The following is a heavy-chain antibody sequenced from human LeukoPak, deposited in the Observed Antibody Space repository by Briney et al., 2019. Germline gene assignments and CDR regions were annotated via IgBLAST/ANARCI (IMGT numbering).Heavy chain of an antibody. V-gene: IGHV3-7*01. D-gene: IGHD6-19*01. J-gene: IGHJ4*02. CDR2: IKQDGSEK. Sequence: PGGSLRLSCAASGFTFSYYWVSWVRQAPGEGLEWVANIKQDGSEKYYVDSVKGRFTISRDNAKNSLYLQMNSLRAEDTAVYYCARDLSGWYGRYYFDYWGQGTLVTVSS. CDR3: ARDLSGWYGRYYFDY. CDR1: GFTFSYYW.